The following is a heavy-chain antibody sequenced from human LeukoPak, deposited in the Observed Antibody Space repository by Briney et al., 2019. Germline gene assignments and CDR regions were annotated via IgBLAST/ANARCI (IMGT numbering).Heavy chain of an antibody. CDR2: ISSSGSTI. CDR1: GFTFSSYE. Sequence: GGSLRLSCAASGFTFSSYEMNWVRQAPGKGLEWVSYISSSGSTIYYADSVKGRFTISRDNAKNSLYLQMNSLRAEDTAVYYCAGDFHGLYYFDYWGQGTLVTVSS. J-gene: IGHJ4*02. D-gene: IGHD5-24*01. V-gene: IGHV3-48*03. CDR3: AGDFHGLYYFDY.